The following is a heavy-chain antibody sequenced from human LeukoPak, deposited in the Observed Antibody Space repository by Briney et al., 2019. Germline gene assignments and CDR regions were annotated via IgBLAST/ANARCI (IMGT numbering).Heavy chain of an antibody. V-gene: IGHV3-30*04. CDR1: GFTFSSYA. J-gene: IGHJ6*03. Sequence: GGSLRLSCAASGFTFSSYAIHWVRQAPGKGLEWVAVISYDGSNKYYADSVKGRFIISRDNSKNTLYLQMNSLRAEDTSVYYCARVFGNYGFYYYYYMDVWGTGTTVTVSS. CDR3: ARVFGNYGFYYYYYMDV. CDR2: ISYDGSNK. D-gene: IGHD4-11*01.